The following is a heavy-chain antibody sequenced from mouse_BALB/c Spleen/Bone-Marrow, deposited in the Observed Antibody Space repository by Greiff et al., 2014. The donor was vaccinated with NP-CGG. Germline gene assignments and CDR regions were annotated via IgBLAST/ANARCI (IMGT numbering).Heavy chain of an antibody. CDR3: APYYYGSSQFAY. V-gene: IGHV14-3*02. CDR1: GFNIKDTY. CDR2: IDPANGNI. D-gene: IGHD1-1*01. J-gene: IGHJ3*01. Sequence: VQLQQSGAELVKPGASVKLSCTASGFNIKDTYMHWVKQRPEQGLEWIGRIDPANGNIKYDPKFQGKATIAADTSSNTAYLQLSSLTSEDTAVYYCAPYYYGSSQFAYWGQGTLVTVSA.